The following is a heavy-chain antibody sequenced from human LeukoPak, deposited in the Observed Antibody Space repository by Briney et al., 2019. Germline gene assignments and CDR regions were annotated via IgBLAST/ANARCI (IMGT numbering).Heavy chain of an antibody. D-gene: IGHD3-3*01. V-gene: IGHV3-48*02. CDR2: ISSSSNKI. CDR1: GFTFSGYS. CDR3: ARSDLRFLELLDY. J-gene: IGHJ4*02. Sequence: PGGSLRLSCAASGFTFSGYSMNWVRQAPGKGLEWVSYISSSSNKIYYADSVKGRFITSRDNAKNSLYLQMNSLRDEDTAVYYCARSDLRFLELLDYWGQGTLVTVCS.